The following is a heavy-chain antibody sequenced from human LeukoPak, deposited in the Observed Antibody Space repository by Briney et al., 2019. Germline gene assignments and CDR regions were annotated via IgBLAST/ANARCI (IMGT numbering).Heavy chain of an antibody. V-gene: IGHV1-2*02. J-gene: IGHJ6*02. CDR1: VYTFTSYG. D-gene: IGHD5-12*01. Sequence: ASVKVSCKASVYTFTSYGISWVRQAPGQGLEWMGWINPNSGGTNYAQKFRGRVTMTRDTSISTGYMDLSRLKSDDTAVYYCARANSGYDPVYYFGLDVWGQGTTVTVSS. CDR2: INPNSGGT. CDR3: ARANSGYDPVYYFGLDV.